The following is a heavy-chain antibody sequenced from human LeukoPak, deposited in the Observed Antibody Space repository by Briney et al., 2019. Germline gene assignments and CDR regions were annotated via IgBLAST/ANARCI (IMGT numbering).Heavy chain of an antibody. CDR2: IYHSGST. J-gene: IGHJ4*02. V-gene: IGHV4-38-2*01. Sequence: SETLSLTCAVSGYSISSGYYWGWIRQPPGKGLEWIGSIYHSGSTYYNPSLKSRVTISVDTSKNQFSLQLSSVTAADTAVYYCARLVPAAILDYWGQGTLVTVSS. D-gene: IGHD2-2*02. CDR1: GYSISSGYY. CDR3: ARLVPAAILDY.